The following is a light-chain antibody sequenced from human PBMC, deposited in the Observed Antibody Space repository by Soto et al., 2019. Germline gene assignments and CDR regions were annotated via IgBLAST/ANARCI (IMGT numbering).Light chain of an antibody. CDR3: QQSYITPYT. V-gene: IGKV1-39*01. CDR2: AAY. CDR1: QSTSNY. Sequence: DIQMTQSPSSLSASVGDRVTITCRARQSTSNYVYWYQQKPGKAPQLLIIAAYSLQSGVPSRFSGSVAGTDDFTLIISDLHPEDFATYYCQQSYITPYTFGQGTKLEIK. J-gene: IGKJ2*01.